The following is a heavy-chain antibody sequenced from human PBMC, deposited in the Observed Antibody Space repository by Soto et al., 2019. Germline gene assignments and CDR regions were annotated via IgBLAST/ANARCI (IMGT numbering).Heavy chain of an antibody. D-gene: IGHD2-2*01. Sequence: SETLSLTCAVYGGSFSGYYWSWIRQPPGKGLEWIGEINHSGSTNYNPSLKSRVTISVDTSKNQFSLKLSSVTAADTAVYYCARGIGYCSSTSCDVDDAFDIWGQGTMVTVSS. CDR3: ARGIGYCSSTSCDVDDAFDI. J-gene: IGHJ3*02. CDR2: INHSGST. CDR1: GGSFSGYY. V-gene: IGHV4-34*01.